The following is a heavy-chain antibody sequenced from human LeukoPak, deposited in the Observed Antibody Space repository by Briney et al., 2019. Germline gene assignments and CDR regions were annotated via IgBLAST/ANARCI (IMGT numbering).Heavy chain of an antibody. CDR2: MNPSSGNT. V-gene: IGHV1-8*01. Sequence: ASVKVSCTASGYTFTSFDINWVRQATGQGLEWMGWMNPSSGNTGYAQKFQGRVTMTRNTSISTAYMELSSLRSEDTAVYYCANGPGYYDFWSGRGDWFDPWGQGTLVTVSS. J-gene: IGHJ5*02. CDR3: ANGPGYYDFWSGRGDWFDP. CDR1: GYTFTSFD. D-gene: IGHD3-3*01.